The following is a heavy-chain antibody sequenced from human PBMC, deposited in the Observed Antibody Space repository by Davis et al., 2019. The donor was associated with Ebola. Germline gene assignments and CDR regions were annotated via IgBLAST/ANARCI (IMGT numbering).Heavy chain of an antibody. V-gene: IGHV4-34*01. CDR3: ARAIGTYSGWFDP. J-gene: IGHJ5*02. CDR1: GGSFSGYF. CDR2: INDRGNT. Sequence: PSETLSLTCAVYGGSFSGYFWNWIRQPLRKGLEWIGEINDRGNTNYNPSLNSRVTISVDKSKNQFSLNLTSVTAADTAVYYCARAIGTYSGWFDPWGQGNLVTVSS. D-gene: IGHD3-10*01.